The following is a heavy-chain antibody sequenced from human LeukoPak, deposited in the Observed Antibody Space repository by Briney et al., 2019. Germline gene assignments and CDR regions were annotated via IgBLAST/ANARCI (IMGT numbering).Heavy chain of an antibody. V-gene: IGHV3-49*05. CDR3: TRSFGQWLQFDY. D-gene: IGHD6-19*01. CDR2: IRSKAYGGTT. Sequence: KPGRSLRLSCTASGFTLGDYAMNWFRQAQGKGLEWVGFIRSKAYGGTTEYAASVKGRFTISRDDSKSIAYLQMNSLKTEDTAVYYCTRSFGQWLQFDYWGQGTLVTVSS. CDR1: GFTLGDYA. J-gene: IGHJ4*02.